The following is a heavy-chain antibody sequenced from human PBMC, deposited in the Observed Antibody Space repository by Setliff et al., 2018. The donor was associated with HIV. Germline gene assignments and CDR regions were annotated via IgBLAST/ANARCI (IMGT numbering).Heavy chain of an antibody. V-gene: IGHV3-21*01. CDR1: GFTFSSYS. CDR2: ISSSSSYI. D-gene: IGHD3-22*01. CDR3: AVHYYDSSGYDY. J-gene: IGHJ4*02. Sequence: GGSLRLSCAASGFTFSSYSMNWVRQGPGKGLEWVSSISSSSSYIYYEDSVKGRFTISRDNAKNSLYLQMNSLRAEDTAVYYCAVHYYDSSGYDYWGQGTLVTVSS.